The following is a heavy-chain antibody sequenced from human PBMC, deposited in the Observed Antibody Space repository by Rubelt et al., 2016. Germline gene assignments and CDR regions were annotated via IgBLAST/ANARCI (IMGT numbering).Heavy chain of an antibody. J-gene: IGHJ3*02. CDR1: GGSFSGYY. CDR3: ARHGYYDSSGYGPAFDI. Sequence: QVQLQQWGAGLLKPSETLSLTCAVSGGSFSGYYWSWIRLPPGKGLEWIGDITHSGRTNDTPSLKSRVTISVDTSKNQLSLELGSVTAADTAVYYCARHGYYDSSGYGPAFDIWGQGTMVTVSS. V-gene: IGHV4-34*01. D-gene: IGHD3-22*01. CDR2: ITHSGRT.